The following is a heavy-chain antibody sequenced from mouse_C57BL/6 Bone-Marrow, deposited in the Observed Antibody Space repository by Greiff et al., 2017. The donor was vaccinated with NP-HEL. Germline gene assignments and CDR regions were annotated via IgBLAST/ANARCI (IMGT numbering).Heavy chain of an antibody. CDR1: GYSITSGYY. D-gene: IGHD1-1*02. CDR3: ARDQGLVEDYYFDY. V-gene: IGHV3-6*01. J-gene: IGHJ2*01. CDR2: ISYDGSN. Sequence: DVHLVESGPGLVKPSQSLSLTCSVTGYSITSGYYWNWIRQFPGNKLEWMGYISYDGSNNYNPSLKNRISITRDTSKNQFFLKLNSVTTEDTATYYCARDQGLVEDYYFDYWGQGTTLTVSS.